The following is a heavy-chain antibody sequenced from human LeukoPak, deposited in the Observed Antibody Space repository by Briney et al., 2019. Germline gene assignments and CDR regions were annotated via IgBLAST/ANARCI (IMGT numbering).Heavy chain of an antibody. J-gene: IGHJ3*02. V-gene: IGHV4-61*01. CDR1: GGSVSSGSYY. CDR3: ARMGDYYDSSGYRHDAFDI. D-gene: IGHD3-22*01. Sequence: SETLSLTCTVSGGSVSSGSYYWSWIRQSPGKGLEWIGYIYSSGSTNYNPSLKSRVTISVDTSKNQFSLKLSSVTAADTAVYYCARMGDYYDSSGYRHDAFDIWGQGTMVTVSS. CDR2: IYSSGST.